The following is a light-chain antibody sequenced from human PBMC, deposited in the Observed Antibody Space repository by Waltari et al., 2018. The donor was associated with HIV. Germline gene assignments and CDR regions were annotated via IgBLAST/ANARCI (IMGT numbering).Light chain of an antibody. CDR2: WAS. CDR3: QQYYTPGPT. Sequence: DIVRTQSPNSLAVSLGERATIDCRSRRTILYSSENRDCLALYQQKPGQSPKVLIYWASTRASGVPDRFSGSGSGTNFSLTISALQSDDVALYSCQQYYTPGPTFGGGTKVEIK. J-gene: IGKJ4*01. CDR1: RTILYSSENRDC. V-gene: IGKV4-1*01.